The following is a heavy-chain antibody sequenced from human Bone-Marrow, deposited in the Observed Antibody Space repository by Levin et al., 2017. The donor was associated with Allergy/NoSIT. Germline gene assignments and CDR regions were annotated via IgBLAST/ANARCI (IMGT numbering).Heavy chain of an antibody. Sequence: GGSLRLSCAASGFIFNSYSMNWVRQAPGKGLEWIAYISSSSGTIYYADSVKGRFTISRDNAKNSLYLQMDSMRDEDTAVYYCAREYFYSDSSAFYSLFDYWGQGTLVTVSS. V-gene: IGHV3-48*02. J-gene: IGHJ4*02. D-gene: IGHD3-22*01. CDR1: GFIFNSYS. CDR2: ISSSSGTI. CDR3: AREYFYSDSSAFYSLFDY.